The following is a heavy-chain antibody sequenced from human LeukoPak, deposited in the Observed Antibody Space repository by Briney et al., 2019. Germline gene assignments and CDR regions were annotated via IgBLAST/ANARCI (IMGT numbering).Heavy chain of an antibody. CDR1: GGSISSYY. J-gene: IGHJ4*02. D-gene: IGHD1-1*01. CDR2: IYYSGST. CDR3: ARVSTGTLDY. Sequence: SETLSLTCTVSGGSISSYYWSWIRQPPGKGLEWIGYIYYSGSTNYNPSLKSRVTISVDTSKNQFSLKLSSVTAADTAVYYCARVSTGTLDYWGQGTLVTVSS. V-gene: IGHV4-59*01.